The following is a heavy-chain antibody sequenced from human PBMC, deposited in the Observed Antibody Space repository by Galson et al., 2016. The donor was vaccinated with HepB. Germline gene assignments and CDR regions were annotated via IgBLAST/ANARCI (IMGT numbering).Heavy chain of an antibody. Sequence: SLRLSCAASGFSVRSNFMTWVRQAPGRGLEWVSVMYISGTPYYTDSVKGRFTISRDDFKNTFHLQMNSLRVEDTAVYYCARDIALVRGALDVWGQGTVVTVSS. D-gene: IGHD3-10*01. CDR1: GFSVRSNF. CDR3: ARDIALVRGALDV. CDR2: MYISGTP. V-gene: IGHV3-53*01. J-gene: IGHJ3*01.